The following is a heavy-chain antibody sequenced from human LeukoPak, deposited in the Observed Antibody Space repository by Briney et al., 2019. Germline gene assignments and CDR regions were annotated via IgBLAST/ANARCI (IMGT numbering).Heavy chain of an antibody. Sequence: GGSLRLSCAASGFTFSSYAMSWVRQAPGKGREWVLAISGSGGSTYYADSVKGRFTISRDNSKNTLYLQMNSLRAEDTAVYYCARDLPITMVRGVNFDYWGQGTLVTVSS. CDR3: ARDLPITMVRGVNFDY. J-gene: IGHJ4*02. D-gene: IGHD3-10*01. CDR2: ISGSGGST. V-gene: IGHV3-23*01. CDR1: GFTFSSYA.